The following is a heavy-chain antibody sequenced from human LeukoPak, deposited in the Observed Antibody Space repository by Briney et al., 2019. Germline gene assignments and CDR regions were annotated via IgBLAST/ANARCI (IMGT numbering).Heavy chain of an antibody. CDR2: IYHSGST. CDR1: GYSISSGYY. D-gene: IGHD2-2*01. J-gene: IGHJ4*02. V-gene: IGHV4-38-2*02. Sequence: SETLSLTCTVSGYSISSGYYWGWIRQPPGKGLEWIGSIYHSGSTYYNPSLKSRVTISVDTSKNQFSLKLSSVTAADTAVYYCARGNVVVPAAIPYFDYWGQGTLVTVSS. CDR3: ARGNVVVPAAIPYFDY.